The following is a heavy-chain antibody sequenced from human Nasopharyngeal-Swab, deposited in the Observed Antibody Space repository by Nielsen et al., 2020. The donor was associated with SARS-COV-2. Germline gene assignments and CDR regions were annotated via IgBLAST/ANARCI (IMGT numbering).Heavy chain of an antibody. Sequence: GGSLTLSCKGSRYSLTSYWIGWVRQLPGRGLEWMGIIYPADSDTRYSPSFQGQVTISADKSISTAYLQWSSLKASDTAIYYCASRVGTTSPFDYWGQGTLVTVSS. CDR2: IYPADSDT. CDR1: RYSLTSYW. V-gene: IGHV5-51*01. J-gene: IGHJ4*02. CDR3: ASRVGTTSPFDY. D-gene: IGHD1-26*01.